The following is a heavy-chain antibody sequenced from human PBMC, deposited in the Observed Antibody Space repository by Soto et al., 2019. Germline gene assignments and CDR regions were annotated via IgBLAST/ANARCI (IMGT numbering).Heavy chain of an antibody. CDR2: IIPIFGTA. CDR3: ARDEYSSSGDYYYGMDV. CDR1: GGTFSSYA. J-gene: IGHJ6*02. Sequence: GASVKVSCKASGGTFSSYAISWVRQAPGQGLEWMGGIIPIFGTANYAQKFQGRVTITADESTSTAYMELSSLRSEDTAVYYCARDEYSSSGDYYYGMDVWGQGTTVTVSS. V-gene: IGHV1-69*13. D-gene: IGHD6-6*01.